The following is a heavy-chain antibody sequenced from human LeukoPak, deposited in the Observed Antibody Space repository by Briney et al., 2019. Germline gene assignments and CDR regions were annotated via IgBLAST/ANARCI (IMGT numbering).Heavy chain of an antibody. J-gene: IGHJ4*02. CDR3: AKRGVL. Sequence: GGSLRLSCAASGFTFSSYAMSWVRQAPGRGLEWVSDINGSGGSTYYADSVKGRFTISRDNSKNTLYLQMNSLRVGDTAIYYCAKRGVLWGQGTLVTVSS. D-gene: IGHD3-10*01. V-gene: IGHV3-23*01. CDR1: GFTFSSYA. CDR2: INGSGGST.